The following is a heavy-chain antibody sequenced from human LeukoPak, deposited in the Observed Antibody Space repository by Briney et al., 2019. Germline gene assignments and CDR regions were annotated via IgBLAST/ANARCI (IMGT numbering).Heavy chain of an antibody. CDR1: GSSISSSSDY. Sequence: SETLSLTCTVSGSSISSSSDYWGWIRQPPGKGLEWIGSLYYSGGAYYNPSLKSRVTISVDTSKNQLSLRLSSVTAADTAVYYCARHPHYYFDDTARWGQGTLVTVSS. CDR3: ARHPHYYFDDTAR. J-gene: IGHJ4*02. V-gene: IGHV4-39*01. CDR2: LYYSGGA. D-gene: IGHD3-22*01.